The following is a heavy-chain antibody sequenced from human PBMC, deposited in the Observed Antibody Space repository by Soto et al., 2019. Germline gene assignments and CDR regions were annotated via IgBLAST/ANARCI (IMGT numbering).Heavy chain of an antibody. J-gene: IGHJ4*02. V-gene: IGHV1-18*01. D-gene: IGHD3-10*01. CDR1: GYTFTSYG. Sequence: ASVKVSCKASGYTFTSYGISWVRQAPGQGLEWMGWISAYNGNTNYAQKLQGRVTMTTDTSTSTAYMELRSLRSDDTAVYYCARAPPLLLWFGELLPIDYWGQGTLVTVSS. CDR2: ISAYNGNT. CDR3: ARAPPLLLWFGELLPIDY.